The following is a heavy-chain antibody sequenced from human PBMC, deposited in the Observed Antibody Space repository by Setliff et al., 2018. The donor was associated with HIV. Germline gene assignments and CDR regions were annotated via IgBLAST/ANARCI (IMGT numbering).Heavy chain of an antibody. V-gene: IGHV1-18*01. CDR3: AREAGRWELLHDAFDI. J-gene: IGHJ3*02. CDR1: GYTFTSYG. D-gene: IGHD1-26*01. CDR2: ISAYNGNT. Sequence: ASVKISCKASGYTFTSYGISWVRQAPGQGLEWMGWISAYNGNTNYAQKLQGRVTMTTDTSTSTAYMELRSLRSDDTAVYYCAREAGRWELLHDAFDIWGQGTMVTV.